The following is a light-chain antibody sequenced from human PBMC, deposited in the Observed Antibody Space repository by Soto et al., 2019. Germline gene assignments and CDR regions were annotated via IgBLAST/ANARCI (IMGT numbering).Light chain of an antibody. CDR1: QSVSSSY. CDR3: QQYGSSPLGYT. J-gene: IGKJ2*01. V-gene: IGKV3-20*01. Sequence: EIVLTQSPGTLSLSPGERATLSCRASQSVSSSYLAWYQQKPGQAPRLLIYGASSRATGIPDRFSGSGSGTDFTLTISRPEAEDFAVDYCQQYGSSPLGYTFGQGNKLEIK. CDR2: GAS.